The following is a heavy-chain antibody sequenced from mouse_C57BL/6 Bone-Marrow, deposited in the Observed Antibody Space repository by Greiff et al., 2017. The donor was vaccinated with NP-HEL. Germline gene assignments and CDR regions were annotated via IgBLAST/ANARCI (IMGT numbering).Heavy chain of an antibody. CDR2: FHPYNDDT. Sequence: VQLQQSGAELVKPGASVKMSCKASGYTFTTYPIEWMKQNHGKSLAWIGNFHPYNDDTKYNEKFKGKATLTVEKSSSTVYLELSRLTSDDSAVYYCARRGAYYSPWFAYWGQGTLVTVSA. D-gene: IGHD2-12*01. CDR3: ARRGAYYSPWFAY. V-gene: IGHV1-47*01. CDR1: GYTFTTYP. J-gene: IGHJ3*01.